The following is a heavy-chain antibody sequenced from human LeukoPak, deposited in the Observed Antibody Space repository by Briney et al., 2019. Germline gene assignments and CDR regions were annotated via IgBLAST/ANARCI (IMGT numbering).Heavy chain of an antibody. CDR3: ARAPPRGTTWRWFDP. CDR2: INHSGST. CDR1: GGSFSGYY. Sequence: SETLSLTCAVYGGSFSGYYWSWIRQPPGKGLEWIGEINHSGSTNYNPSLKSRVTISVDTSKNQFSLKLSSVTAADTAVYYCARAPPRGTTWRWFDPWGQGTLVTVSS. D-gene: IGHD1-7*01. J-gene: IGHJ5*02. V-gene: IGHV4-34*01.